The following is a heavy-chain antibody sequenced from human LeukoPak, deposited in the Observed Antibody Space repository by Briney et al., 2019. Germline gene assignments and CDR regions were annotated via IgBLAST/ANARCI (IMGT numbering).Heavy chain of an antibody. V-gene: IGHV3-53*01. CDR3: ARAPMFYGSGSYADY. J-gene: IGHJ4*02. CDR2: IYIGGST. Sequence: GGSLRLSCAASGFTVSSNYMSWVRQAPGKGLEWVSVIYIGGSTYYADSVKGRFTISRDNSKNTLYLQMNSLRAEDTAVYYCARAPMFYGSGSYADYWGQGTLVTVSS. D-gene: IGHD3-10*01. CDR1: GFTVSSNY.